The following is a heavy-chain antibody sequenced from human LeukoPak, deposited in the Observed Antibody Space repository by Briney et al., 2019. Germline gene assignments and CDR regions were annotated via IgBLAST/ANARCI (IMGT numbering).Heavy chain of an antibody. CDR2: IYYSGST. CDR3: ATTRADFWSGYYWFDP. J-gene: IGHJ5*02. CDR1: GGSISSYY. V-gene: IGHV4-59*01. D-gene: IGHD3-3*01. Sequence: SETLSLTCTVSGGSISSYYWSWIRQPPGKGLEWIGYIYYSGSTSYNPSLKSRVTISVDTSKNQFSLKLSSVTAADTAVYYCATTRADFWSGYYWFDPWGQGTLVTVSS.